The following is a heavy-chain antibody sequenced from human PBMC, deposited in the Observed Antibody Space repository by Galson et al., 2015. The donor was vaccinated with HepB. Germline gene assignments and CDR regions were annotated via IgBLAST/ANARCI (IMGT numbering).Heavy chain of an antibody. J-gene: IGHJ3*02. CDR2: ITPMVGLA. CDR3: ARALTGTYPYDTFDI. D-gene: IGHD1-26*01. V-gene: IGHV1-69*04. Sequence: SVKVSCKASGGTFSSYAISWVRQAPGQGLEWVGRITPMVGLADYAQKFQGRVTITADKRTSIAYMELSSLRSEDTAVYYCARALTGTYPYDTFDIWGQGTMVTVSS. CDR1: GGTFSSYA.